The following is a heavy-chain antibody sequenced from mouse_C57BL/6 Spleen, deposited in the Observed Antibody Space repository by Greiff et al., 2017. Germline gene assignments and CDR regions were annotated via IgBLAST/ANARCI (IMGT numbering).Heavy chain of an antibody. V-gene: IGHV5-15*01. J-gene: IGHJ1*03. CDR1: GFTFSDYG. D-gene: IGHD2-5*01. CDR3: ARIYSNLWYFDV. CDR2: ISNLAYSI. Sequence: DVMLVESGGGLVQPGGSLKLSCAASGFTFSDYGMAWVRQAPRKGPEWVAFISNLAYSIYYADTVTGRFTISRENAKNTLYLEMSSLRSEDTAMYYCARIYSNLWYFDVWGTGTTVTVSS.